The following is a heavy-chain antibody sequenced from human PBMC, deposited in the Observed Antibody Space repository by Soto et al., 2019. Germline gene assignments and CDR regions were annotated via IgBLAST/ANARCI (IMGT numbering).Heavy chain of an antibody. J-gene: IGHJ5*02. CDR1: GFSFSNYG. V-gene: IGHV3-30*18. Sequence: GGSLRLSCAASGFSFSNYGMHWVRQAPGKGLEWVAFISSDGNNKYYADSVKGRFTISRDNSKNTLYLQVDSLRVDDTAVYYCAKDRVIQLLPIWPDPWGQGTLVTVSS. CDR2: ISSDGNNK. CDR3: AKDRVIQLLPIWPDP. D-gene: IGHD2-2*01.